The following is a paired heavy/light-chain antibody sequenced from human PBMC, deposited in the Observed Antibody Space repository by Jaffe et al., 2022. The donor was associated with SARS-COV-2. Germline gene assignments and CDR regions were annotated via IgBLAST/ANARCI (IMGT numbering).Heavy chain of an antibody. V-gene: IGHV3-53*02. J-gene: IGHJ2*01. Sequence: EVQLVENGGGLIQPGGSLRLSCVGAGFPVMSWVRQAPGKGLEWVSVIYSGGNTQYVDSVKGRFTISRDSSKNTLYLQMNSLRAEDTAVYYCARCSGLDWYFDLWGRGTLVTVSS. CDR1: GFPV. D-gene: IGHD3-10*02. CDR3: ARCSGLDWYFDL. CDR2: IYSGGNT.
Light chain of an antibody. CDR2: DAS. V-gene: IGKV3-11*01. Sequence: EIVLTQSPATLSLSPGERATLSCRASQGIYNYLAWYQQKPGQAPRLLIYDASNRATGIPARFSGSGYGTDFTLTISSLEPEDIAVYYCQQRSKWPLTFGPGTKVDIK. J-gene: IGKJ3*01. CDR1: QGIYNY. CDR3: QQRSKWPLT.